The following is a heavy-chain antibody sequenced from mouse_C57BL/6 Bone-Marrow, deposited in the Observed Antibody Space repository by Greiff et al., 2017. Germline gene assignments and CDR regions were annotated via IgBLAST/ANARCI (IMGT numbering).Heavy chain of an antibody. CDR2: IDPSDSYT. V-gene: IGHV1-50*01. D-gene: IGHD2-4*01. CDR1: GYTFTSYW. CDR3: ARYDYDGAWFAY. Sequence: QVQLQQPGAELVKPGASVKLSCKASGYTFTSYWMQWVKQRPGQGLEWIGEIDPSDSYTNYNQKFKGKATLTVDTSSSPAYMQLSSLTSEDSAVYYCARYDYDGAWFAYGGQGTLVTLSA. J-gene: IGHJ3*01.